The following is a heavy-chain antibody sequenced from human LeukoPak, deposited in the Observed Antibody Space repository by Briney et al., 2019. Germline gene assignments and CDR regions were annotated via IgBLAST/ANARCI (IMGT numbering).Heavy chain of an antibody. J-gene: IGHJ4*02. CDR1: GGSLSGYY. D-gene: IGHD3-3*01. Sequence: SETLSLTCGVSGGSLSGYYWSWIRRPPGKGLEWIGEINHRKSTNYSPSLKSRVTISMDTSKNQFSLLLRSVTAADTAVYYCASKHYDLWTGYFSGSDYWGQGLLVTVSS. CDR2: INHRKST. CDR3: ASKHYDLWTGYFSGSDY. V-gene: IGHV4-34*01.